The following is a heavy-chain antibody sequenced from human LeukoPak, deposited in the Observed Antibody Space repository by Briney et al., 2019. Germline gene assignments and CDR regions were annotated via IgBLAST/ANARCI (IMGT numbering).Heavy chain of an antibody. V-gene: IGHV4-59*12. CDR3: ARDTSPGITGTY. CDR2: IYYSGST. Sequence: SETLSLTCTVSGGSISSYYWSWIRQPPGKGLEWIGYIYYSGSTNYNPSLKSRVTISVDTSKNQFSLKLSSVTAADTAMYYCARDTSPGITGTYWGQGTLVTVSS. J-gene: IGHJ4*02. D-gene: IGHD1-20*01. CDR1: GGSISSYY.